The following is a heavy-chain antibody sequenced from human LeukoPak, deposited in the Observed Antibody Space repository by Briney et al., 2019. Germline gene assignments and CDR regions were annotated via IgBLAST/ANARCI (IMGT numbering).Heavy chain of an antibody. V-gene: IGHV3-72*01. Sequence: PGGSLRLSCAASGFIFSDHYMDWVRQAPGRGLEWVGRTRNKGKNYTTQYAASVRGRFTISTDESKNSLYLQMNSLKTEDTAVYYCSRGSASHPYYYGMDVWGQGTTVTVSS. CDR2: TRNKGKNYTT. CDR3: SRGSASHPYYYGMDV. CDR1: GFIFSDHY. D-gene: IGHD6-19*01. J-gene: IGHJ6*02.